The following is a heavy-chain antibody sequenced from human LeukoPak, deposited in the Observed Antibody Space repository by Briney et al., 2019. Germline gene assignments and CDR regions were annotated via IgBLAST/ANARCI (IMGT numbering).Heavy chain of an antibody. CDR1: GGSFSGYY. Sequence: SETLSLTCAVYGGSFSGYYWSWIRQPPGKGLEWIGEINHSGSTNYNPSLKSRVTISVDTSKNRFSLKLSSVTAADTAVYYCARGPSDYVWGSYRYTAKDYWGQGTLVTVSS. J-gene: IGHJ4*02. CDR2: INHSGST. D-gene: IGHD3-16*02. CDR3: ARGPSDYVWGSYRYTAKDY. V-gene: IGHV4-34*01.